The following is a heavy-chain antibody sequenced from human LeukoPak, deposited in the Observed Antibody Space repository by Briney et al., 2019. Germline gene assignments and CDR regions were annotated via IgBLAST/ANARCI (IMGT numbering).Heavy chain of an antibody. CDR3: ARVSSGSGFYYGMDV. J-gene: IGHJ6*02. V-gene: IGHV4-59*01. CDR1: GGSISSYY. D-gene: IGHD3-10*01. Sequence: PSETLSLTCTVSGGSISSYYWSWIRQPPGKGLEWIGYIYYSGSTNYNPSLKSRVTISVDTSKNQFSLKLSSVTAADTAVYYCARVSSGSGFYYGMDVWAKGPRSPSP. CDR2: IYYSGST.